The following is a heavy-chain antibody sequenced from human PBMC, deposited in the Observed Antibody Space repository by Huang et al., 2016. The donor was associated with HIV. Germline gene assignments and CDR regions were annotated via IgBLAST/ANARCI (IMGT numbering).Heavy chain of an antibody. J-gene: IGHJ3*02. CDR2: ISYDGSSK. V-gene: IGHV3-30*18. CDR1: RFPFSKFA. D-gene: IGHD3-22*01. CDR3: TKGHYYDTNGYVAFDI. Sequence: QVQLVESGGGVVRPGRSLRLSCAASRFPFSKFAMHWVRQAPGKGLEWMAVISYDGSSKHYAASVTGRLTISRDNSNNTLYLQMNSLTVEDTAVYYCTKGHYYDTNGYVAFDIWGQGTMVTVSS.